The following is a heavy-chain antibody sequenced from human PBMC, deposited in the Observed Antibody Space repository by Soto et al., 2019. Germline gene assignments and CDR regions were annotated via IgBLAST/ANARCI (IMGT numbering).Heavy chain of an antibody. CDR1: GYTFSGYY. CDR3: ARVIRISGGNWFDP. D-gene: IGHD1-26*01. Sequence: ASVKVSCKASGYTFSGYYMHWVRQAPGQGLEWMGWINPNSGGTNYAQKFQGRVTMTRDTSISTAYMELSRLRSDDTAVYYCARVIRISGGNWFDPWGQGTLVPVSS. V-gene: IGHV1-2*02. J-gene: IGHJ5*02. CDR2: INPNSGGT.